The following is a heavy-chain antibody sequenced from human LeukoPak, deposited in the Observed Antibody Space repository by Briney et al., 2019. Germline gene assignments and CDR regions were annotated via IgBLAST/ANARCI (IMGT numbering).Heavy chain of an antibody. D-gene: IGHD2-15*01. Sequence: GGSLRLSCAASGFTVSSNYMSWVRQAPGKGLEWVSVIYSGGSTYYADSVEGRFTISRDNSKNTLYLQMNSLRAEDTAVYYCARDSGRGWFDPWGQGTLVTVSS. CDR3: ARDSGRGWFDP. CDR2: IYSGGST. V-gene: IGHV3-53*01. J-gene: IGHJ5*02. CDR1: GFTVSSNY.